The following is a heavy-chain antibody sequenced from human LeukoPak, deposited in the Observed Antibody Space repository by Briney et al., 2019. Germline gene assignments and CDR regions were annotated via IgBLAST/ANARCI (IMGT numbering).Heavy chain of an antibody. CDR2: INPNSGGT. V-gene: IGHV1-2*02. CDR1: GYTFTGYY. CDR3: ERVDSAAGDPFDY. J-gene: IGHJ4*02. D-gene: IGHD3-22*01. Sequence: ASVKVSCKASGYTFTGYYMHWVRQAPGQGLEWMGWINPNSGGTKSAQKFQGRVTMTRDTSISIAYMELSRLRSDDTDMYYCERVDSAAGDPFDYWGQGTLVTVSS.